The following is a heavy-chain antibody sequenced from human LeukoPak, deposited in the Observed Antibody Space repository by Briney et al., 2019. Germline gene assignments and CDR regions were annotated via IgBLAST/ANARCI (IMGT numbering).Heavy chain of an antibody. CDR2: ISGSGDTT. CDR1: GFTFSNYA. CDR3: ANGYSSSSLWYFDL. Sequence: PGGSLRLSCEASGFTFSNYAMTWVRQAPGKGLEWVSGISGSGDTTYYADSVRGRFTISRDNSKNTLYVQMNSLRAEDTAVYYCANGYSSSSLWYFDLWGRGTLVTVSS. J-gene: IGHJ2*01. D-gene: IGHD6-6*01. V-gene: IGHV3-23*01.